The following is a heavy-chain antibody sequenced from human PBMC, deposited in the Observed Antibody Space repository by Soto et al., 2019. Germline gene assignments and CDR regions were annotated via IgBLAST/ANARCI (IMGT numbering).Heavy chain of an antibody. CDR1: GGSISSYY. V-gene: IGHV4-59*01. D-gene: IGHD3-22*01. CDR3: AREKYYDSSGYRFDY. CDR2: IYYSGST. J-gene: IGHJ4*02. Sequence: TSETLSLTCTVSGGSISSYYWSWIRQPPGKGLEWIGYIYYSGSTNYNPSLKSRVTISVDTSKNQFSLKLSSVTAADTAVYYCAREKYYDSSGYRFDYWGQGTLVTVSS.